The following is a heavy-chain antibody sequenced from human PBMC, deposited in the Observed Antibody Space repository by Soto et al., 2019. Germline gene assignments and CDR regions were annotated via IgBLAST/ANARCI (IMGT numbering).Heavy chain of an antibody. CDR1: GFTFSSYG. CDR2: IWYDGSNK. D-gene: IGHD4-17*01. CDR3: ARDIGYGDYVDLRGFDY. V-gene: IGHV3-33*01. Sequence: GGSLRLSCAASGFTFSSYGMHWVRQAPGKGLEWVAVIWYDGSNKYYADSVKGRFTISRDNSKNTLYLQMNSLRAEDTAGYYCARDIGYGDYVDLRGFDYWGQGTLVTVSS. J-gene: IGHJ4*02.